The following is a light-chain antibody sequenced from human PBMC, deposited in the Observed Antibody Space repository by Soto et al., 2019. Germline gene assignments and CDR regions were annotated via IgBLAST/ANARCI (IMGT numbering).Light chain of an antibody. V-gene: IGLV2-14*01. J-gene: IGLJ1*01. CDR3: SSYTSSSTLPSYV. CDR2: DVS. CDR1: SSDAGGYNY. Sequence: QSALTQPASVSGSPGQSITISCTGTSSDAGGYNYVSWYQQHPGKAPKLVIYDVSNRPSGVSNRFSGSKSGNTASLTISGLQAEDEADYYCSSYTSSSTLPSYVFGTGTKVTVL.